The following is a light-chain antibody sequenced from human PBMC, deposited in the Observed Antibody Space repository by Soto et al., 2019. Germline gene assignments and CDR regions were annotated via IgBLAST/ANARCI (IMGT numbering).Light chain of an antibody. CDR3: SSYAGRNHHV. J-gene: IGLJ1*01. CDR2: EVS. CDR1: SSDVGGYNY. Sequence: QSVLTQPPSASGSPGQSVTISCTGTSSDVGGYNYVSWYQQHPGKAPKLMIYEVSKRPSGVPDRFSGSKSGNTASLTVSGLQAEDEADYYCSSYAGRNHHVSVTGTKVTVL. V-gene: IGLV2-8*01.